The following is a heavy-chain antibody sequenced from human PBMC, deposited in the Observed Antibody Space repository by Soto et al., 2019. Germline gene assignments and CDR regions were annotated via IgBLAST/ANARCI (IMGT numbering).Heavy chain of an antibody. J-gene: IGHJ6*02. CDR1: GFTFSSYA. CDR3: AKSGEILNDYGDYPEGYYYYGMDV. V-gene: IGHV3-23*01. D-gene: IGHD4-17*01. CDR2: ISGSGGST. Sequence: EVQLLESGGGLVQPGGSLRLSCAASGFTFSSYAMSWVRQAPGKGQEWVSAISGSGGSTYYADSVKGRFTISRDNSKNTLYLQMNSLRAEDTAVYYCAKSGEILNDYGDYPEGYYYYGMDVWGQGTTVTVSS.